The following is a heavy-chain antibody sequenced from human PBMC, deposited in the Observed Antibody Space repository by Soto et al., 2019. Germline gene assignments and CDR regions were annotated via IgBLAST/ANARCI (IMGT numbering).Heavy chain of an antibody. V-gene: IGHV3-30*18. D-gene: IGHD1-1*01. Sequence: QVQLVESGGGVVQPGRSLRLSCAASGFTFSTYGMHWVRQAPGKGLEWVAAMSYDGTKEYYVDSVKGRFTISRDNSRNTLFLQLNSLRDEATAVYYCAKEYGITWIDHWGQGTLVTVSS. CDR3: AKEYGITWIDH. J-gene: IGHJ4*02. CDR2: MSYDGTKE. CDR1: GFTFSTYG.